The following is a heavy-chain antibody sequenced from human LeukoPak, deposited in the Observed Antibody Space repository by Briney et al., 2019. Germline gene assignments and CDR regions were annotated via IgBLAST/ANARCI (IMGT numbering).Heavy chain of an antibody. CDR3: ARAAPTARPWFEP. V-gene: IGHV1-46*01. CDR2: INPSSGRT. D-gene: IGHD6-6*01. CDR1: GYTFTSYY. Sequence: ASVKVSCKASGYTFTSYYMNWVRQAPGQGLEWMGIINPSSGRTTYAQKFQGRVTMTRDTSTSTVYMELTSLRSEDTAVFYCARAAPTARPWFEPWGHGPLVTVSS. J-gene: IGHJ5*02.